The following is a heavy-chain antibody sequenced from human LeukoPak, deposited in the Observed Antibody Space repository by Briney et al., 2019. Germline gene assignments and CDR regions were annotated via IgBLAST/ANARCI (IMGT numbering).Heavy chain of an antibody. CDR3: AKQLGYCSDGSCYFPY. D-gene: IGHD2-15*01. CDR1: GFTVSNNH. V-gene: IGHV3-23*01. J-gene: IGHJ4*02. Sequence: GGSLRLSCAASGFTVSNNHISWVRQAPGKGLEWVSAISNNGGYTYYADSVQGRFTISRDNSKSTLCLQMNSLRAEDTAVYYCAKQLGYCSDGSCYFPYWGQGTLVTVSS. CDR2: ISNNGGYT.